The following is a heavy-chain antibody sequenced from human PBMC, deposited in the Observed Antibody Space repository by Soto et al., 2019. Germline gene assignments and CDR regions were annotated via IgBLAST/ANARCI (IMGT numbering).Heavy chain of an antibody. CDR2: INHSGST. V-gene: IGHV4-34*01. D-gene: IGHD2-8*01. Sequence: SETLSLTCAVYGGSFSGYYWSWIRQPPGKGLEWIGEINHSGSTNYNPSLKSRVTISVDTSKNQFSLKLSSVTAADTAVYYCARGPSGRGYCTNGVCPTPYYYYGMDVWGQGTTVTVSS. J-gene: IGHJ6*02. CDR1: GGSFSGYY. CDR3: ARGPSGRGYCTNGVCPTPYYYYGMDV.